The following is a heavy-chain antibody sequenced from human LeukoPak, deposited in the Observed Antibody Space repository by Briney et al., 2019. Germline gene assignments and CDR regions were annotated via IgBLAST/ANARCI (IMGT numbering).Heavy chain of an antibody. Sequence: QSGGSLRLSCAASGFTFSSYWMSWVRQAPGKGLEWVANIKQDGSEKYYVDSVKGRFTIARDNAKKSLYLQMNSLRADDTAVYYCARVGCSSTSCLYYYYYYGMDVWGQGTTVTVSS. V-gene: IGHV3-7*01. J-gene: IGHJ6*02. CDR1: GFTFSSYW. D-gene: IGHD2-2*01. CDR2: IKQDGSEK. CDR3: ARVGCSSTSCLYYYYYYGMDV.